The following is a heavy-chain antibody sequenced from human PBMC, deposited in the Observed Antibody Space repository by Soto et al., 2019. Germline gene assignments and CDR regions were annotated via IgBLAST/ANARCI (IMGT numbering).Heavy chain of an antibody. CDR3: ARDFYGGFSCGPGDS. CDR2: VYHTGRT. J-gene: IGHJ4*02. V-gene: IGHV4-61*01. D-gene: IGHD2-15*01. CDR1: GGSFKSGSYS. Sequence: SETLSLTCTVSGGSFKSGSYSWSWIRQPPGKGLEWIGYVYHTGRTSYNPSLKSRVSISMDTSKNQFSLNLDSVTAADTALYYCARDFYGGFSCGPGDSWGQGTLVTVSS.